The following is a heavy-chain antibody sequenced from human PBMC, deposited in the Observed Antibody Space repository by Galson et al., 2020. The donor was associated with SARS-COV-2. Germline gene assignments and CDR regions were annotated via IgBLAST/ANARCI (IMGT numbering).Heavy chain of an antibody. CDR1: GFSLSTSGVG. V-gene: IGHV2-5*01. Sequence: SGPTLVKPTQTLTLTCTFSGFSLSTSGVGVGWIRQPPGKALEWLALIYWNDDKRYSPSLKSRLTITKDTSKNQVVLTMTNMDPVDTATYYCASTDEGYSLDYPFDYWGQGTLVTVSS. D-gene: IGHD6-13*01. CDR2: IYWNDDK. CDR3: ASTDEGYSLDYPFDY. J-gene: IGHJ4*02.